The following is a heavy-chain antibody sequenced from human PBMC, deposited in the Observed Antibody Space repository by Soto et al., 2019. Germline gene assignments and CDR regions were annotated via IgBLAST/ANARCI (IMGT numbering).Heavy chain of an antibody. D-gene: IGHD3-3*01. Sequence: QVQLVQSGAEVKKPGASVKVSCKVSGYTFSDFYVHWLRQAPGQGLEWMGWINPNSGGTYYAQKFKGRVILTRDTFISTAYMELDRLISDDTAVYYFARDSGVVMTNCFDPWGQGTLVTGSS. CDR1: GYTFSDFY. CDR3: ARDSGVVMTNCFDP. J-gene: IGHJ5*02. V-gene: IGHV1-2*02. CDR2: INPNSGGT.